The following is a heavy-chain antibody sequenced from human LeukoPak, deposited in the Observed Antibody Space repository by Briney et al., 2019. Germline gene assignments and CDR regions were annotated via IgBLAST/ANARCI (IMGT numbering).Heavy chain of an antibody. J-gene: IGHJ6*03. D-gene: IGHD2-2*01. V-gene: IGHV4-59*08. CDR3: ARHSSSTTYYYYMDV. Sequence: SETLSLTCTVSGGSIIGYYWSWIRQPPGKGLEWIGYIYYSGSTNYNPSLESRVTISVDTSKSQFSLKLSSVTAADTAVYYCARHSSSTTYYYYMDVWGKGTTVTVSS. CDR2: IYYSGST. CDR1: GGSIIGYY.